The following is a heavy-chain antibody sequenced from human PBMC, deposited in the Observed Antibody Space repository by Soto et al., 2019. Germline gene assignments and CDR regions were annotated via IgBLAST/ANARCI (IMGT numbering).Heavy chain of an antibody. J-gene: IGHJ4*02. CDR2: IIPIFGTA. CDR1: GYSFTSYG. V-gene: IGHV1-69*13. D-gene: IGHD3-22*01. Sequence: SVRVSCKASGYSFTSYGISWVRQAPGQGLEWMGGIIPIFGTANYAQKFQGRVTITADESTSTAYMELSSLRSEDTAVYYCASLLPYSSSWYADYYDSSGYYAFFDYWGQGTLVTVSS. CDR3: ASLLPYSSSWYADYYDSSGYYAFFDY.